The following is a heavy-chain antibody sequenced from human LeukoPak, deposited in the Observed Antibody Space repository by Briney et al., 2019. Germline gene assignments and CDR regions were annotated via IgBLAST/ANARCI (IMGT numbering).Heavy chain of an antibody. CDR1: GEPISSTNW. CDR3: ARLGYCSSTSCPP. J-gene: IGHJ5*02. V-gene: IGHV4-4*02. CDR2: IYHSGTT. Sequence: PSGTLSLTCAVSGEPISSTNWWSWVRPPPGEGLEWIGEIYHSGTTNYNPSLKSRVTISVDTSKNQFSLKLSSVTAADTAVYYCARLGYCSSTSCPPWGQGTLVTVSS. D-gene: IGHD2-2*01.